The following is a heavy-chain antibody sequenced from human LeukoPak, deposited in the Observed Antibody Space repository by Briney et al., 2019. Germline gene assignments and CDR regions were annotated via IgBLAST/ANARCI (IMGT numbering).Heavy chain of an antibody. CDR3: ARLIRQLSGSSNDY. CDR1: GFTFSSYS. J-gene: IGHJ4*02. CDR2: ISSTSSTI. D-gene: IGHD3-10*01. Sequence: GGSLRLSCTASGFTFSSYSMNWVRQIPGKGLEWVSYISSTSSTIHYADSVKGRFTVSRDNVKNSLYLQMNSLRAEDTAVFYCARLIRQLSGSSNDYWGQGTLVTVSS. V-gene: IGHV3-48*01.